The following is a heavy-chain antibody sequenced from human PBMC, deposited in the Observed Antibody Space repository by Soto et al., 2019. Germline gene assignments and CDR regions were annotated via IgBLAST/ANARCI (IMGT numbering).Heavy chain of an antibody. CDR3: GKDLLPNTVTTCGS. CDR2: ISSDGNNK. J-gene: IGHJ5*02. CDR1: GFTFDSHG. D-gene: IGHD4-17*01. V-gene: IGHV3-30*18. Sequence: QVQLVESGGGAVQPGRSLRLSCAASGFTFDSHGMHWVRQAPGKGLEWVAVISSDGNNKYYADSVKGRFPISRDNFNNILYLQMSRLRAEDTAVYYWGKDLLPNTVTTCGSWGQGTLVTVSS.